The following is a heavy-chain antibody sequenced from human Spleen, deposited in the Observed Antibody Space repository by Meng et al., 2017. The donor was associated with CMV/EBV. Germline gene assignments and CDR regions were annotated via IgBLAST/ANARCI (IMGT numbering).Heavy chain of an antibody. CDR2: ISAYGGNT. J-gene: IGHJ4*02. D-gene: IGHD6-13*01. Sequence: ASVKVSCKASGYTFSDYGFSWVRQAPGQGPEWMGWISAYGGNTKYAEKFQGRVSMTTDTSTSTVHMELGSLRSEDTAVYYCATLKANSNFDFWGQGTLVTVSS. CDR1: GYTFSDYG. CDR3: ATLKANSNFDF. V-gene: IGHV1-18*01.